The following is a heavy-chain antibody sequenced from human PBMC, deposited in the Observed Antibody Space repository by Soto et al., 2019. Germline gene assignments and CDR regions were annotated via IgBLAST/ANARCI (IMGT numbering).Heavy chain of an antibody. Sequence: EVQLVESGGGLVLPGGPLRLSCAASGFTFSRYWMHWVRQAPGKGLVWVSRISSYGSDTHYADSVKGRFTISRDNAKNTLYLHMNSLRADDTAVYYCASNYAYAEGYYWYGIDVWGQGTTVTVSS. CDR2: ISSYGSDT. CDR3: ASNYAYAEGYYWYGIDV. D-gene: IGHD3-16*01. V-gene: IGHV3-74*01. CDR1: GFTFSRYW. J-gene: IGHJ6*02.